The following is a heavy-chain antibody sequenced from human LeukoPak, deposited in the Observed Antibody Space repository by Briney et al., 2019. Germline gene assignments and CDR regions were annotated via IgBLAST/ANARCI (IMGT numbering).Heavy chain of an antibody. D-gene: IGHD4-17*01. Sequence: PVGSLRLSCAASGFTFSSYGMHWVRQAPGKGLEWVAFIRYDGSNKYYADSVKGRFTISRDNSKNTLYLQMNSLRAEDTAVYYCAKDSTAGYYYYYMDVWGKGTTVTVSS. V-gene: IGHV3-30*02. CDR1: GFTFSSYG. J-gene: IGHJ6*03. CDR2: IRYDGSNK. CDR3: AKDSTAGYYYYYMDV.